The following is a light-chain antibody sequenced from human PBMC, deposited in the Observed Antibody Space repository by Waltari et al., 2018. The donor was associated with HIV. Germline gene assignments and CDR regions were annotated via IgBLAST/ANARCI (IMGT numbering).Light chain of an antibody. CDR3: CAYAGSTTYVI. CDR1: SSDVGGYNL. Sequence: QSALTQPASVSGSPGQSLPLSCTGTSSDVGGYNLVSCYQQHPGKAPKLMIYEVSKRPSGVSNRFSGSKSGNTASLTISGLQAEDEADYYCCAYAGSTTYVIFGGGTKLTVL. CDR2: EVS. J-gene: IGLJ2*01. V-gene: IGLV2-23*02.